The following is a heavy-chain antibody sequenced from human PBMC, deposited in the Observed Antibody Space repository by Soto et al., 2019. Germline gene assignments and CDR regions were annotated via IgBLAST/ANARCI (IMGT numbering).Heavy chain of an antibody. D-gene: IGHD1-26*01. Sequence: QVQLVQSGAEVKKPGSSVKVSCKASGGTFSSYAISWVRQAPGQGLEWMGGIIPIFGTANYAQKFQGRVTITADASTSTAHMELSSLRSEDTAVYYCARVCTRRGSYWNGGWGWFDPWGQGTLVTVSS. J-gene: IGHJ5*02. CDR3: ARVCTRRGSYWNGGWGWFDP. CDR2: IIPIFGTA. V-gene: IGHV1-69*01. CDR1: GGTFSSYA.